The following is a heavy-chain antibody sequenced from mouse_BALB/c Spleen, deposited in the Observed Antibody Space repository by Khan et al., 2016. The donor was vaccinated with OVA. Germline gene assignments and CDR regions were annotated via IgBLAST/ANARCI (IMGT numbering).Heavy chain of an antibody. CDR3: ARDDYIVVDAIDY. D-gene: IGHD2-4*01. V-gene: IGHV1S56*01. J-gene: IGHJ4*01. Sequence: QMQLEESGPELVKPGASVRMSCKASAYSFTTYYIHWVKQRPGQGLEWIGWIYPGSGNTNYNAKFKGKATLTADKSSSTAYMQLSSLTSEDSAVYFCARDDYIVVDAIDYGGQGTTATGSS. CDR2: IYPGSGNT. CDR1: AYSFTTYY.